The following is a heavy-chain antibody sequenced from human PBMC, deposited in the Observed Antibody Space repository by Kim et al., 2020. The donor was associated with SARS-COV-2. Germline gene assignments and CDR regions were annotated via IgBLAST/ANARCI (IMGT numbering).Heavy chain of an antibody. CDR2: SIPILDVA. V-gene: IGHV1-69*04. D-gene: IGHD1-26*01. CDR3: VPHSDTST. Sequence: SVKVSCKATDDSFSSYAVSWVRQAPGQGLEWVGRSIPILDVAVYAQRFQDRFTISAVKSAATVYLEMRSLRFEDTAVYYCVPHSDTSTWGQATLVIVSS. J-gene: IGHJ4*02. CDR1: DDSFSSYA.